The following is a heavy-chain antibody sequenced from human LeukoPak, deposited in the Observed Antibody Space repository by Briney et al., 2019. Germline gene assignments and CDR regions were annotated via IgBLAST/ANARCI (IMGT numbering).Heavy chain of an antibody. J-gene: IGHJ4*02. CDR1: GFTFSNSA. D-gene: IGHD3-3*01. V-gene: IGHV1-58*02. CDR2: IVVGSGDT. CDR3: AADDLEKGF. Sequence: PGASVKVSCKASGFTFSNSAMQWVRQTRGQRLEWIGWIVVGSGDTKYAQRFQKRVTITRDTSTGTAYMELNSLRPEDTAVYYCAADDLEKGFWGQGTLVTVSS.